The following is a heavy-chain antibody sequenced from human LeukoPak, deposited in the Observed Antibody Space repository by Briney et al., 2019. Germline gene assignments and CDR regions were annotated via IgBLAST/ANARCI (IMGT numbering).Heavy chain of an antibody. D-gene: IGHD6-13*01. CDR3: ARAAAATGFDY. Sequence: GGSLRLSCAASGFTFSSQAMNWVRQAPGKGLEWVSSISSSSSYIYYADSVKGRFTISRDNAKNSLYLQMNSLRAEDTAVYYCARAAAATGFDYWGQGTLVTVSS. CDR1: GFTFSSQA. J-gene: IGHJ4*02. V-gene: IGHV3-21*01. CDR2: ISSSSSYI.